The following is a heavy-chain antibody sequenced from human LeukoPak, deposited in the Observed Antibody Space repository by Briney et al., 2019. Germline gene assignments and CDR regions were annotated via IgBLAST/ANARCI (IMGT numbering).Heavy chain of an antibody. Sequence: GGSLRLSCAASGFTFDEFAMHWVRLVPGKGLEWVSAITWNSGVINYADSAKGRFTISRDNAKTSLYLHMNSLRVEDMALYYCAKGDYSSWPYSHFDLWGRGTLVTVSS. D-gene: IGHD6-6*01. CDR2: ITWNSGVI. J-gene: IGHJ2*01. CDR3: AKGDYSSWPYSHFDL. CDR1: GFTFDEFA. V-gene: IGHV3-9*03.